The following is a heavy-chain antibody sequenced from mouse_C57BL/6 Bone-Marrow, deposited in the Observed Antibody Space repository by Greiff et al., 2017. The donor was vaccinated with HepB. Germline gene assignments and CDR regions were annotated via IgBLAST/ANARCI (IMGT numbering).Heavy chain of an antibody. V-gene: IGHV1-42*01. CDR3: ARGSDAMDY. J-gene: IGHJ4*01. CDR1: GYSFTGYY. CDR2: INPSTGGT. Sequence: VQLKESGPELVKPGASVKISCKASGYSFTGYYMNWVKQSPEKSLEWIGEINPSTGGTTYNQKFKAKATLTVDKSSSTAYMQLKSLTSEDSAVYYCARGSDAMDYWGQGTSVTVSS.